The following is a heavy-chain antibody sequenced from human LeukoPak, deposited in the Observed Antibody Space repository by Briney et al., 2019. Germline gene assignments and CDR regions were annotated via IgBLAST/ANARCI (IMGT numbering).Heavy chain of an antibody. CDR3: ARLGEVVVVPAAPRY. CDR2: IYPGDSDT. V-gene: IGHV5-51*01. D-gene: IGHD2-2*01. J-gene: IGHJ4*02. Sequence: GESLKISCKGSGYSFTNYWIGWVRPMPGKGLEWMGIIYPGDSDTRYSPSFQGQVTISADKSISTAYLQWSSLKASDTAMYYCARLGEVVVVPAAPRYWGQGTLVTVSS. CDR1: GYSFTNYW.